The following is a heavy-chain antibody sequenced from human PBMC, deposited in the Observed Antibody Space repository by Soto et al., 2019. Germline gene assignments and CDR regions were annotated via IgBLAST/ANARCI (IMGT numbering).Heavy chain of an antibody. CDR3: ARPGATICPNNWYFDL. CDR1: GESINSSSDA. Sequence: SCTLSLRCTFSGESINSSSDAWCLISQPPGKGLEWIGSIYYSGSTYYNPSLKSRVTISVDTSTNQFSLNLSSVTAADTAVFYCARPGATICPNNWYFDLWGRGTPGTVFS. CDR2: IYYSGST. V-gene: IGHV4-39*01. D-gene: IGHD5-12*01. J-gene: IGHJ2*01.